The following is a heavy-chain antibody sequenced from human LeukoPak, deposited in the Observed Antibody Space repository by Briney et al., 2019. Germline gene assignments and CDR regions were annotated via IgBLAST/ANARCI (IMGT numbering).Heavy chain of an antibody. CDR2: INHSGST. J-gene: IGHJ6*03. CDR3: ARGRRYCSSTSTLCYYYYMDV. D-gene: IGHD2-2*01. Sequence: SETPSLACAVYGGSFSGYYWSWIRQPPGKGLEWIGEINHSGSTNYNPSLKSRVTISVDTSKNQFSLKLSSVTAADTAVYYCARGRRYCSSTSTLCYYYYMDVWGKGTTVTVSS. V-gene: IGHV4-34*01. CDR1: GGSFSGYY.